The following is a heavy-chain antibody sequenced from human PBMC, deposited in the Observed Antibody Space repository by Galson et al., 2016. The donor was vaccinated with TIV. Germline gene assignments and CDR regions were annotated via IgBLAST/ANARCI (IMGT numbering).Heavy chain of an antibody. D-gene: IGHD2-21*02. J-gene: IGHJ4*02. V-gene: IGHV1-2*06. CDR1: GYVFPDFY. CDR2: INPRTDET. CDR3: ARYGDSGDWRLEY. Sequence: SVKVSCKASGYVFPDFYVHWVRQAPGLGFEWMGRINPRTDETKYAENFQGRIAIIRDTSSPSVHLELTGLTSDDTATYYCARYGDSGDWRLEYWGQGTLVAVSS.